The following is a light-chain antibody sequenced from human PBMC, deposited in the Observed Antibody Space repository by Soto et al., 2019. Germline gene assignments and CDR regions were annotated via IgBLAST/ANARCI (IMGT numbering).Light chain of an antibody. CDR1: TSNIGAGYD. Sequence: QSVLTQPPSVSGAPGQRVTISWTGSTSNIGAGYDVHWYQQLPGTAPKLFIYANNNRPSGVPDRFSGSKSGTSASLAITGLQADDEADYYCQSYDSSLSGVVFGGGTKLTVL. J-gene: IGLJ2*01. CDR3: QSYDSSLSGVV. CDR2: ANN. V-gene: IGLV1-40*01.